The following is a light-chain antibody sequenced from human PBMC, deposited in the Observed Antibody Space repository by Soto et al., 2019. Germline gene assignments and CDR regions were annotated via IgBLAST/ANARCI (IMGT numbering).Light chain of an antibody. Sequence: EIVMTQSPATLSVSPGERATLSCRASQSVRGNLAWYQQKPGQSPRLLIYGASSRATGIPARFSGSGSGTEFTLIISSLQSEDFAVYYCQQYNNWPFITFGQGTRLEIK. CDR3: QQYNNWPFIT. CDR2: GAS. J-gene: IGKJ5*01. V-gene: IGKV3-15*01. CDR1: QSVRGN.